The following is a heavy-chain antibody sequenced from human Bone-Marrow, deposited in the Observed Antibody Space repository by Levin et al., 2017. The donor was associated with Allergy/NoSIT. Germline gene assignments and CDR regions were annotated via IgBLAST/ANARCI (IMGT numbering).Heavy chain of an antibody. CDR2: ISYDGSNK. CDR1: GFTFSSYG. D-gene: IGHD3-22*01. J-gene: IGHJ4*02. Sequence: GGSLRLSCAASGFTFSSYGMHWVRQAPGKGLEWVAVISYDGSNKYYADSVKGRFTISRDNSKNTLYLQMNSLRAEDTAVYYCAKDPTIRGYYDSSGYTLTPNYFDYWGQGTLVTVSS. V-gene: IGHV3-30*18. CDR3: AKDPTIRGYYDSSGYTLTPNYFDY.